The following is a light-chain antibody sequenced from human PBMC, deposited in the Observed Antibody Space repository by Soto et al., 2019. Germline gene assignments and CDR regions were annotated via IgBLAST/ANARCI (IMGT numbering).Light chain of an antibody. Sequence: QSALTQPASVSGSPRQSITISCTGTSSDVGGYNYVSWYQQHPGKAPKLMIYDVGNRPSGVSNRFSGSKSGNTASLTISGLQAEDEADYYCSSYTSSITRVIFGGGTKLTVL. V-gene: IGLV2-14*01. CDR2: DVG. CDR1: SSDVGGYNY. CDR3: SSYTSSITRVI. J-gene: IGLJ2*01.